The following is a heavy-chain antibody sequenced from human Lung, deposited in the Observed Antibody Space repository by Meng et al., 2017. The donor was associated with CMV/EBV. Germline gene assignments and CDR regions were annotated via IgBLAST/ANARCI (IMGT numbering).Heavy chain of an antibody. CDR2: ISSASSTI. J-gene: IGHJ6*02. CDR1: GFTFSTYS. V-gene: IGHV3-48*04. CDR3: ARACLSDNYYYGMDV. Sequence: GEXXKISCAASGFTFSTYSMSWVRQAPGKGLEWVSYISSASSTIYYADSVKGRFTISRDNANKSLFLQLNSLRAEDTALYYCARACLSDNYYYGMDVWGQGTTVTVSS. D-gene: IGHD2-21*02.